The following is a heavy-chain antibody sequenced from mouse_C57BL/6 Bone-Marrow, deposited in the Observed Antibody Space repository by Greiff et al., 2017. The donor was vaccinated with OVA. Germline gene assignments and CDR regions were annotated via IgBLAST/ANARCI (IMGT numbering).Heavy chain of an antibody. J-gene: IGHJ2*01. CDR2: IDPENGDT. V-gene: IGHV14-4*01. CDR3: TTPSTVVSRGDY. D-gene: IGHD1-1*01. CDR1: GFNIKDDY. Sequence: VQLKESGAELVRPGASVKLSCTASGFNIKDDYMHWVKQGPEQGLEWIGWIDPENGDTEYASKFQGKATITADTSSNTAYLQLSSLTSEDTAVYYCTTPSTVVSRGDYWGQGTTLTVSS.